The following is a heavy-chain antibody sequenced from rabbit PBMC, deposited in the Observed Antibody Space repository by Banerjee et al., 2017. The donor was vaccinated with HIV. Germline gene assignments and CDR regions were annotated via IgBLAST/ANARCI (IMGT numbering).Heavy chain of an antibody. D-gene: IGHD6-1*01. CDR1: GFSFSNKYV. CDR3: ARDSVVGSYGYTDLDL. Sequence: QEQLEESGGDLVKPEGSLTLTCTASGFSFSNKYVMCWVRQAPGKGLEWIACIDAGSSGSTYYANWAKGRFTFSKTSSTTVTLQMTSLTAADTATYFCARDSVVGSYGYTDLDLWGPGTLVTVS. CDR2: IDAGSSGST. V-gene: IGHV1S45*01. J-gene: IGHJ4*01.